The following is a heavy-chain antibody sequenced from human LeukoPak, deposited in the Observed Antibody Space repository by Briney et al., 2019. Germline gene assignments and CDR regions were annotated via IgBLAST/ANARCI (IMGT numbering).Heavy chain of an antibody. D-gene: IGHD5-24*01. J-gene: IGHJ4*02. CDR1: GYTFTSYY. V-gene: IGHV1-69*13. CDR2: IIPIFGTA. Sequence: SVKVSCKASGYTFTSYYMHWVRQAPGQGLEWMGGIIPIFGTANYAQKFQGRVTITADESTSTAYMELSSLRSEDTAVYYCARDRGRDGYTFIDYWGQGTLVTVSS. CDR3: ARDRGRDGYTFIDY.